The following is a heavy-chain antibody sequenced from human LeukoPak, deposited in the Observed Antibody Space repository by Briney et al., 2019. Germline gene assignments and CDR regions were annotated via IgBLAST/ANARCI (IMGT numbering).Heavy chain of an antibody. J-gene: IGHJ4*02. CDR1: GGTFSSYA. D-gene: IGHD2-21*02. CDR2: IIPIFGTA. Sequence: ASVKVSCKASGGTFSSYAISWVRQAPGQGLEWMGGIIPIFGTANYAQKFQGRVTITADESTSTAYMELSSLRSEDTAVYYCARESNCGGDCYTFDYWGQGTLVTVSS. CDR3: ARESNCGGDCYTFDY. V-gene: IGHV1-69*13.